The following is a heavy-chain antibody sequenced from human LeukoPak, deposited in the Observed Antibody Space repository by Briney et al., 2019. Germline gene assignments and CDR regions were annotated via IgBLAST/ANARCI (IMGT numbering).Heavy chain of an antibody. V-gene: IGHV1-24*01. CDR3: ATARPQNVRFLEWLPLFDY. D-gene: IGHD3-3*01. CDR1: GYTLTELS. Sequence: ASVKVSCKVSGYTLTELSMHWVRQAPGKGLEWMGGFDPEDGETIYAQKFQGRVTMTEDTSTDTAYMELRSLRSEDTAVYYCATARPQNVRFLEWLPLFDYWGQGTLVTVSS. CDR2: FDPEDGET. J-gene: IGHJ4*02.